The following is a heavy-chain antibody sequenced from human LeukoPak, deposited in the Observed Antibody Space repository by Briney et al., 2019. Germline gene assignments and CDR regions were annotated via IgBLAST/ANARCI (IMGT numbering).Heavy chain of an antibody. V-gene: IGHV3-33*01. D-gene: IGHD2-15*01. CDR2: IWYDGSNK. J-gene: IGHJ4*02. CDR3: ARARRLDSPATH. Sequence: GGSLRLSCAASGFTFSSYGMHWVRQAPGKGLEWVAVIWYDGSNKYYADSVKGRFTISRDNSKNTLYLQMNSLRAEDTAVYYCARARRLDSPATHWGQGTLVTVSS. CDR1: GFTFSSYG.